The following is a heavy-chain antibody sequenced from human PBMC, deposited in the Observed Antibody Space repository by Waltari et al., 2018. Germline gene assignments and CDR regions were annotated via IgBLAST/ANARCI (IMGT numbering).Heavy chain of an antibody. V-gene: IGHV1-3*01. D-gene: IGHD3-3*02. J-gene: IGHJ3*02. CDR3: AREAFEDAFDI. CDR2: INAGNGNT. CDR1: GYTFTSYA. Sequence: QVQLVQSGAEVKKPGASVKVSCKASGYTFTSYAMHWVRQAPGQRLEWMGWINAGNGNTKYAQKFQGRVTITRDTSASTAYMELSSLRSEDTAVYYCAREAFEDAFDIWGQGTMVTVSS.